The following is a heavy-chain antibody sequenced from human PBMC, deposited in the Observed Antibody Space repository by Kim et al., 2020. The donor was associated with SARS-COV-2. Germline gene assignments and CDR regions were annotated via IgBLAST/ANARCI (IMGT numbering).Heavy chain of an antibody. D-gene: IGHD6-19*01. CDR2: VNNNNNP. J-gene: IGHJ5*01. CDR3: AKDHPSSGWPTFSS. CDR1: GFTFSRRA. V-gene: IGHV3-23*05. Sequence: GGSLRLSCAASGFTFSRRAMSWVRQVPGKGLEWIASVNNNNNPYYADSVKGRFTVSRDITKDTVYLQMNSLRADDTALYYCAKDHPSSGWPTFSSWG.